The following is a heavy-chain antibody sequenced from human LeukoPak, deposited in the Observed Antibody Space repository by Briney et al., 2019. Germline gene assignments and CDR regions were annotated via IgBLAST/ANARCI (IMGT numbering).Heavy chain of an antibody. CDR1: GGTFSSYA. Sequence: SVKVSCKVSGGTFSSYAISWVRQAPGQGLEWMGGIIPIFSTANYAQKFQRRVTITADESTSTAYMELSSLRSEDTAVYYCARYCSSTSCQDPWGQGTLVTVSS. CDR2: IIPIFSTA. J-gene: IGHJ5*02. CDR3: ARYCSSTSCQDP. D-gene: IGHD2-2*01. V-gene: IGHV1-69*13.